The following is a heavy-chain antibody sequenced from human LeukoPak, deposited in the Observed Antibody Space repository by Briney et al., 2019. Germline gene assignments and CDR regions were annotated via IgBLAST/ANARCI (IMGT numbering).Heavy chain of an antibody. CDR3: AKVRSGDIAAALNY. CDR1: GFTFSSYA. Sequence: GGSLRLSCAASGFTFSSYAMNWARQAPGKGLEWVSGISGSGDNTYYADSVKGRFTISRDNSKNTLFLQMNSLRAEDTAVYYCAKVRSGDIAAALNYWGQGTLVPVSS. D-gene: IGHD6-13*01. V-gene: IGHV3-23*01. J-gene: IGHJ4*02. CDR2: ISGSGDNT.